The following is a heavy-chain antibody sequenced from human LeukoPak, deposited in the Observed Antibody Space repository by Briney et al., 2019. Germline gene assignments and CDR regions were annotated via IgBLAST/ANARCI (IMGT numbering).Heavy chain of an antibody. Sequence: GGSLRLSCTASGFTFSSYAMTWVRQAPGKGLEWVSSMSSGSRYLYYADSVKGRFTISRDYSKNTLYLQMNSLRAEDTARYYCAKTDSGGGVDYWGQGTLVTVSS. CDR1: GFTFSSYA. V-gene: IGHV3-23*01. CDR3: AKTDSGGGVDY. J-gene: IGHJ4*02. CDR2: MSSGSRYL. D-gene: IGHD2-15*01.